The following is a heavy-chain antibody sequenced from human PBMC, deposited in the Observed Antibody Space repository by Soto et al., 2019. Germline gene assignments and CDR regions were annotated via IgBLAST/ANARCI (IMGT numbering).Heavy chain of an antibody. CDR3: ARDGVGMATSYYYYGMDV. CDR1: GGSISSYY. J-gene: IGHJ6*02. D-gene: IGHD1-26*01. CDR2: IYYSGST. V-gene: IGHV4-59*01. Sequence: SETLSLTCTVSGGSISSYYWSWIRQPPGKGLEWIGYIYYSGSTSYNPSLKSRVTISVDTSKNQFSLKLSSVTAADTAVYYCARDGVGMATSYYYYGMDVWGQGTTVTVSS.